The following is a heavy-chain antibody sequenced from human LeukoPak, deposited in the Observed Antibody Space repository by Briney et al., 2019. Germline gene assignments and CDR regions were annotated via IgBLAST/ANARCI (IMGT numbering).Heavy chain of an antibody. J-gene: IGHJ4*02. D-gene: IGHD2-2*01. CDR2: ISGTDGST. Sequence: GASLRLSCAASGFTFSTYAMSWVRQAPGKGLEWVSTISGTDGSTYYADSMKGRFTISRANSKNTLYLQMSSLRAEDTAVYYCAKAACTTSCYYNCWGQGTLVTVSS. CDR1: GFTFSTYA. V-gene: IGHV3-23*01. CDR3: AKAACTTSCYYNC.